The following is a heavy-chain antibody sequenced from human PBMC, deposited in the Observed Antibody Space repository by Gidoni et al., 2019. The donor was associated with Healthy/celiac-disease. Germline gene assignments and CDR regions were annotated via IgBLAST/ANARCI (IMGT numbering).Heavy chain of an antibody. CDR2: IYYSGST. CDR1: GGSISSGDYY. V-gene: IGHV4-30-4*01. Sequence: QVQLQESGPGLVKPSQTLSLTCTVSGGSISSGDYYWSWIRQPPGKGLEWIGYIYYSGSTYYHPSLKSRVTISVDTSKNQFSLKLSSVTAADTAVYYCARVIRDGDYSFGWFDPWGQGTLVTVSS. J-gene: IGHJ5*02. D-gene: IGHD4-17*01. CDR3: ARVIRDGDYSFGWFDP.